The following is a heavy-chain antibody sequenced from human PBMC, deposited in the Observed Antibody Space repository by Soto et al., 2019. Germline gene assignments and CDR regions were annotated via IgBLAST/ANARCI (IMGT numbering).Heavy chain of an antibody. J-gene: IGHJ5*02. Sequence: SETLSLTCTVSGGSFSSYYWSWIRQPPGKGLEWIGYSFHSGSTNYNPSLKSRVTISLDTSKNQFSLKLSSVTAADTAVYYCARYLLHQGHSWFGPWGQGALVTVSS. CDR3: ARYLLHQGHSWFGP. CDR2: SFHSGST. CDR1: GGSFSSYY. D-gene: IGHD1-26*01. V-gene: IGHV4-59*08.